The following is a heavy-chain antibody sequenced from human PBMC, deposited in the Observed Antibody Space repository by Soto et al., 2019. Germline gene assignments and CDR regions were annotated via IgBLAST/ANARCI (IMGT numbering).Heavy chain of an antibody. CDR2: ISAYNGHT. CDR1: GYTFTSYA. CDR3: ARDSPPVDY. J-gene: IGHJ4*02. Sequence: ASVKVSCKASGYTFTSYAISWVRQAPGQGLEWMGWISAYNGHTKYAQMLQGRVTMTTDTSTSTAYVELRSLRSDDTAVYYCARDSPPVDYWGQGTLVTVSS. V-gene: IGHV1-18*01.